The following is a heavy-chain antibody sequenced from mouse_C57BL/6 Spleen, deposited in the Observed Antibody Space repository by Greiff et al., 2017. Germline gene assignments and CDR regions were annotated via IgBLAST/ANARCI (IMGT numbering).Heavy chain of an antibody. CDR1: GYAFSSSW. CDR2: IYPGDGDT. J-gene: IGHJ4*01. CDR3: ARDNYYGSSYAMDY. Sequence: QVQLKESGPELVKPGASVKISCKASGYAFSSSWMNWVKQRPEKGLEWIGRIYPGDGDTNYNGKFKGKATLTADKSSSTAYMQLSSLTSEDSAVYFCARDNYYGSSYAMDYWGQGTSVTVSS. V-gene: IGHV1-82*01. D-gene: IGHD1-1*01.